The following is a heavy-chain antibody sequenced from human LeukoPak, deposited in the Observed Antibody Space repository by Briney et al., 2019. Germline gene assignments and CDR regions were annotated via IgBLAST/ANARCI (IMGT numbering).Heavy chain of an antibody. CDR1: GYTFTSYG. CDR2: INPNSGGT. CDR3: VKVLYGSGSYYVDY. J-gene: IGHJ4*02. V-gene: IGHV1-2*02. D-gene: IGHD3-10*01. Sequence: ASVKVSCKASGYTFTSYGISWVRQAPGQGLEWMGWINPNSGGTNYAQKFQGRVTMTRDTSISTAYMELSRLRSDDTAVYYCVKVLYGSGSYYVDYWGQGTLVTVSS.